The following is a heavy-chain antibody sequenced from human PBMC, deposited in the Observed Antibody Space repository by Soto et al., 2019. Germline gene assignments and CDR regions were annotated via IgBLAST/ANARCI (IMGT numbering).Heavy chain of an antibody. CDR3: AKAPLLRYLDWLSPRVGGCFDX. D-gene: IGHD3-9*01. J-gene: IGHJ4*02. CDR2: ISCSGGST. Sequence: WGSLRLSCAASVFTFSSYAMSLVRQAPGKGLEWVSAISCSGGSTYYADSVKGRFTISRDNSKNTLYLQMNSLRAEDTAVYYCAKAPLLRYLDWLSPRVGGCFDXWGQVTPVTVS. CDR1: VFTFSSYA. V-gene: IGHV3-23*01.